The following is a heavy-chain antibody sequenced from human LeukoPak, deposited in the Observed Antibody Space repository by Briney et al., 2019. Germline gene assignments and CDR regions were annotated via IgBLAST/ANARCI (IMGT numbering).Heavy chain of an antibody. V-gene: IGHV3-7*01. J-gene: IGHJ3*01. CDR3: ANEGGGAFDF. CDR1: GFTFSSYE. CDR2: IKEDGSEI. Sequence: GGSLRLSCAASGFTFSSYEMNWVRQAPGKGLEWVANIKEDGSEIYYVDSVKGRFTISRDNAKNSLYLQMNSLRGEDTAVYYCANEGGGAFDFWGQGTMVTVSS. D-gene: IGHD3-16*01.